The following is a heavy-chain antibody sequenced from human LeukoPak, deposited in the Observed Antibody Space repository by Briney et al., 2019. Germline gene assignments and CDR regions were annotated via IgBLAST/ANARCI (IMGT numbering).Heavy chain of an antibody. CDR1: GYTFTSYD. CDR2: MNPNSGNT. V-gene: IGHV1-8*01. J-gene: IGHJ6*03. D-gene: IGHD6-13*01. Sequence: VASVKVSCKASGYTFTSYDINWVRQATGQGLEWMGWMNPNSGNTGYAQKFQGRVTITRNTSISTAYMELSSLRSEDTAVYYCARGGPSSSWYAVDYYYYMDVWGKGTTVTVSS. CDR3: ARGGPSSSWYAVDYYYYMDV.